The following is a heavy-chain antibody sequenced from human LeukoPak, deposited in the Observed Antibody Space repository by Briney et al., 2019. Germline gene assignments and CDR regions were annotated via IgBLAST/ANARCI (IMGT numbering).Heavy chain of an antibody. D-gene: IGHD1-26*01. V-gene: IGHV1-69*04. Sequence: SVKVSCKASGGTFSSYAITWVRQAPGQGLEWMGRIIPILGIANYAQKFQGRVTITADKSTSTAYMELSSLRSEDTAVYYCAIGSIVGTYYFDYWGQGTLVTVSS. CDR3: AIGSIVGTYYFDY. CDR1: GGTFSSYA. J-gene: IGHJ4*02. CDR2: IIPILGIA.